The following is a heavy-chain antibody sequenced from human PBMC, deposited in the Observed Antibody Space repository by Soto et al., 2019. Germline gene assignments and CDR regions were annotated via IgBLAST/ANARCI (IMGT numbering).Heavy chain of an antibody. CDR3: ARGELLRAPFDY. D-gene: IGHD1-26*01. CDR2: IYYSGST. J-gene: IGHJ4*02. CDR1: GGSISSGDYY. Sequence: KASETLSLTCTVSGGSISSGDYYWSWIRQPPGKGLEWIGYIYYSGSTYYNPSLKSRVTISVDTSKKQFSLKLSSVTAADTAVYYCARGELLRAPFDYWGQGTLVTVCS. V-gene: IGHV4-30-4*01.